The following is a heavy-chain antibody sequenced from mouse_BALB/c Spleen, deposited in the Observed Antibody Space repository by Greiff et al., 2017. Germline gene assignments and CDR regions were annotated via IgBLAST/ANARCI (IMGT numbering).Heavy chain of an antibody. Sequence: EVKLMESGPGLVKPSQSLSLTCTVTGYSITSDYAWNWIRQFPGNKLEWMGYISYSGSTSYNPSLKSRISITRDTSKNQFFLQLNSVTTEDTATYYCARRGGNYAMDYWGQGTSVTVSS. J-gene: IGHJ4*01. V-gene: IGHV3-2*02. CDR3: ARRGGNYAMDY. CDR1: GYSITSDYA. CDR2: ISYSGST.